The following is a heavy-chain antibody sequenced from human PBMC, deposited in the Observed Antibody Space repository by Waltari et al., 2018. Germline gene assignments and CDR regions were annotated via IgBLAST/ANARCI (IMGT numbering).Heavy chain of an antibody. CDR3: AREVVPAATIVVNWFDP. Sequence: QVQLVQSGSELKKPGASVKVSCKASESPFTTYALIWLRQAPGQGLGLMGWIDTNTGNPTYVQGFTGRFVFSLDTSVSTAYLQINSLKADDTAVYYCAREVVPAATIVVNWFDPWGQGTLVTVSS. CDR1: ESPFTTYA. J-gene: IGHJ5*02. D-gene: IGHD2-2*01. V-gene: IGHV7-4-1*02. CDR2: IDTNTGNP.